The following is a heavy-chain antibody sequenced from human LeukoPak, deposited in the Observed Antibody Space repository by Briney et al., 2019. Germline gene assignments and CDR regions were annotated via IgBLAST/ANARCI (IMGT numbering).Heavy chain of an antibody. J-gene: IGHJ4*02. V-gene: IGHV3-7*03. D-gene: IGHD3-10*01. Sequence: QPGGSLRLSCAASGFILSSYWMNWVRQAPGKGLEWVANIKQDGSEKYYVDSVKGRFTISRDNAKNSLYLQMNSLRAEDTAVYYCAKGSGSYKGIDYWGQGTLVTVSS. CDR3: AKGSGSYKGIDY. CDR1: GFILSSYW. CDR2: IKQDGSEK.